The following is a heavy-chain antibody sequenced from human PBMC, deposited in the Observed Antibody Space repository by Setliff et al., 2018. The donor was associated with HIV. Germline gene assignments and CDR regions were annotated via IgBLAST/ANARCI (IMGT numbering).Heavy chain of an antibody. V-gene: IGHV3-7*01. CDR1: GFTFSSYW. CDR2: INQDGSEK. CDR3: ATRVVVAATLAEYDY. Sequence: PGGSLRLSCAASGFTFSSYWVSWVRQAPGKGLQWVANINQDGSEKYYVDSVKGRFTISRDNAKNSLYLQMNSLRAEDTAVYYCATRVVVAATLAEYDYWGQGTLVTSPQ. D-gene: IGHD2-15*01. J-gene: IGHJ4*02.